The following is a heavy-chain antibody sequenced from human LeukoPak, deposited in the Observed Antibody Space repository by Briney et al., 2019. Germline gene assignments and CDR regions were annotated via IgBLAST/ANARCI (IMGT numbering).Heavy chain of an antibody. Sequence: SQTLSLTCTVSGGSISSGDYYWSWIRQPPGKGLEWIGYIYYSGSTYYNPSLKSRVTISVDTSKNQFSLKLSSVTAADTAVYYCARQDIVVVVAATPDDYYYYMDVWGKGTTVTVSS. CDR2: IYYSGST. CDR3: ARQDIVVVVAATPDDYYYYMDV. J-gene: IGHJ6*03. CDR1: GGSISSGDYY. V-gene: IGHV4-30-4*08. D-gene: IGHD2-15*01.